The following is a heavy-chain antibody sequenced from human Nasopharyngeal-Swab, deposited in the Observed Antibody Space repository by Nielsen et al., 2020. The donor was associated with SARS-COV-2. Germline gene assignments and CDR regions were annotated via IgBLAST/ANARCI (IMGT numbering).Heavy chain of an antibody. CDR1: GYTFTSYY. CDR3: ARDQYDFWSGYWSPGYYYGMDV. Sequence: ASVKDSCKASGYTFTSYYMHWVRQAPGQGLEWMGIINPSGGSTSYAQKFQGRVTMTRDTSTSTVYMELSSLRSEDTAVYYCARDQYDFWSGYWSPGYYYGMDVWGQGTTVTVSS. V-gene: IGHV1-46*01. J-gene: IGHJ6*02. CDR2: INPSGGST. D-gene: IGHD3-3*01.